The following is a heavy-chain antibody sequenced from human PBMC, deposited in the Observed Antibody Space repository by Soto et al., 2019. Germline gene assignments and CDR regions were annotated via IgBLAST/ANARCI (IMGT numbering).Heavy chain of an antibody. CDR3: AKSHPTGATPGMDV. V-gene: IGHV3-30*18. J-gene: IGHJ6*02. D-gene: IGHD1-7*01. Sequence: QVQLVESGGGVVQPGRSLRLSCAASGFTFSSYGMHWVRQAPGKGLEWVAVISYDGSNKYYADSVKGRFTISRDNSKNTLYLQMNSLRAEDTAVYYCAKSHPTGATPGMDVWGQGTTVTVSS. CDR2: ISYDGSNK. CDR1: GFTFSSYG.